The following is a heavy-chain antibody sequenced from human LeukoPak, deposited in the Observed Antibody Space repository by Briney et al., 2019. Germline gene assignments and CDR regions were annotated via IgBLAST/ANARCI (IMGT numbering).Heavy chain of an antibody. J-gene: IGHJ4*02. D-gene: IGHD3-22*01. V-gene: IGHV3-30-3*01. CDR1: GFTFSSYA. CDR3: ARYDSSGYDY. Sequence: GGSLRLSCAASGFTFSSYAMHWVRQAPGKGLEWVAVISYDGSNKYYAHSVKGRFTISRDNSKNTLYLQMNSLRAEDTAVYYCARYDSSGYDYWGQGTLVTVSS. CDR2: ISYDGSNK.